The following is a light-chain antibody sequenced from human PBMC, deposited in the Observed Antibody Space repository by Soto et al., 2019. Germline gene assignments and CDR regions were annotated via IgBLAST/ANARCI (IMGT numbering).Light chain of an antibody. CDR3: HSYDSSLSGSV. J-gene: IGLJ3*02. CDR1: SSNIGAGYD. CDR2: RNN. V-gene: IGLV1-40*01. Sequence: QSVLTQPPSVSGAPGQRVTISCTGSSSNIGAGYDVHWYQQLPGTAPKLLIYRNNNRPSGVPDRFSGSKSGTSASLAITGLQAEDEADYHCHSYDSSLSGSVFGGGTKVTVL.